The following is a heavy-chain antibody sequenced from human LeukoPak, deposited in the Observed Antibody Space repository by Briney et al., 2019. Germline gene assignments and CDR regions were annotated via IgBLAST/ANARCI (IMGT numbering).Heavy chain of an antibody. D-gene: IGHD3-3*01. Sequence: PSETLSLTCTVSGGSISSYYWSWIRQPPGKGLEWIGYIYYSGSTNYNPSLKSRVTISVDTSKSQFSLKLSSVTAADTAVYYCARTGSYDFWSGYSGRWFDPWGQGTLVTVSS. V-gene: IGHV4-59*08. CDR3: ARTGSYDFWSGYSGRWFDP. CDR2: IYYSGST. J-gene: IGHJ5*02. CDR1: GGSISSYY.